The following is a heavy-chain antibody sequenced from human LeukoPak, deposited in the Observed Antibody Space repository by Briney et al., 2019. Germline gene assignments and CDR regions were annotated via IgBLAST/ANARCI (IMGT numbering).Heavy chain of an antibody. CDR3: ARDISPYGDYPSGGAFDI. Sequence: GRSLRLSCAASGFTFSNYGMHWVRQAPGKGLEWVAVIWYDGSNEYYADSVKGRFTISRDNSKNTLYLQMNSLRVEDTAVYYCARDISPYGDYPSGGAFDIWGQGTMVTVSS. CDR1: GFTFSNYG. J-gene: IGHJ3*02. V-gene: IGHV3-33*01. D-gene: IGHD4-17*01. CDR2: IWYDGSNE.